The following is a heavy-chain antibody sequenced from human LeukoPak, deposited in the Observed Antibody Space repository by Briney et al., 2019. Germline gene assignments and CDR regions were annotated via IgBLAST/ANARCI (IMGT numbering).Heavy chain of an antibody. V-gene: IGHV4-31*03. CDR3: ARDGSGWTPNTNWFDP. D-gene: IGHD6-19*01. CDR1: GGSFSSGGYY. CDR2: IYYSGST. Sequence: SQTLSLTCTVSGGSFSSGGYYWSWIRQHPGKGLEWIGYIYYSGSTYYNPSLKSRVTISVDTSKNQFSLKLSSVTAADTAVYYCARDGSGWTPNTNWFDPWGQGTLVTVSS. J-gene: IGHJ5*02.